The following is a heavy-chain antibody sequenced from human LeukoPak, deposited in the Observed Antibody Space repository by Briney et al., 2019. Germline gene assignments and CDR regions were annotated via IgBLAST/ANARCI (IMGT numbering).Heavy chain of an antibody. J-gene: IGHJ4*02. CDR1: GFSFRNYA. D-gene: IGHD6-19*01. V-gene: IGHV3-23*01. CDR3: AKDRRRTSGWYVFDY. Sequence: GGSLRLSCAASGFSFRNYAMAWVRQAPGKGLEWVSVISDSGDTTYYADSVKGRFTISRDNSKNTLYLQMNSLRAEDTAVYYCAKDRRRTSGWYVFDYWGQGTLVTLSS. CDR2: ISDSGDTT.